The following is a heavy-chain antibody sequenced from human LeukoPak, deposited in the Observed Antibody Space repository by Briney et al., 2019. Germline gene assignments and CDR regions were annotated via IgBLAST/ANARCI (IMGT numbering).Heavy chain of an antibody. D-gene: IGHD5-24*01. CDR3: ARGERWLQFDY. CDR2: IYSGGST. CDR1: GFTVSSNY. V-gene: IGHV3-53*01. Sequence: GGSLRLSCAAFGFTVSSNYMSWVRQAPGKGLEWVLVIYSGGSTYYADSVKGRFTISRDNSKNTLYLQMNSLRAEDTAVYYCARGERWLQFDYWGQGTLVTVSS. J-gene: IGHJ4*02.